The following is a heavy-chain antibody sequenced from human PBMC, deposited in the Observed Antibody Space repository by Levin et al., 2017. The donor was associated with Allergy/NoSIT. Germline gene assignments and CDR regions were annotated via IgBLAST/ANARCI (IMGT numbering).Heavy chain of an antibody. J-gene: IGHJ6*02. CDR2: ITGSGGDT. D-gene: IGHD3-10*01. CDR3: AKTVGRGQEYFHYYGMDV. CDR1: GFTFSSHA. Sequence: GGSLRLSCAASGFTFSSHAMNWVRQAPGKGLEWVSAITGSGGDTYYAESVKGRFTISRDSSKSTMFLQMNSLRAEDTAVYYCAKTVGRGQEYFHYYGMDVWGQGTTVTVSS. V-gene: IGHV3-23*01.